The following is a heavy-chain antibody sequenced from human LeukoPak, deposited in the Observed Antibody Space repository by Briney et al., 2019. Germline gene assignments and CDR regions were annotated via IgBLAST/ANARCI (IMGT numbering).Heavy chain of an antibody. J-gene: IGHJ5*02. V-gene: IGHV4-4*07. D-gene: IGHD1-26*01. CDR2: IFSSGST. Sequence: SETLPLTCTVSGDSIINNYWASIRQPAGKGPEWLGRIFSSGSTDYNRSLKSRVPISVDKSKNQISLKLTSVTAADTAVYYCARGVGAYNWFDPWGQGTLVTVSS. CDR3: ARGVGAYNWFDP. CDR1: GDSIINNY.